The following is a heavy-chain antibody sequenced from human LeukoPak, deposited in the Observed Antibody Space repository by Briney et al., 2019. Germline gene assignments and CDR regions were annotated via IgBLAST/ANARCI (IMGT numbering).Heavy chain of an antibody. CDR3: ARVAAAGLPNGAFDI. D-gene: IGHD6-13*01. Sequence: ASVKVSCKASGYTFTGYYMHWVRQAPGQGLEWMGWINPNSGGTNYAQKFQGRVTMTRDTPISTAYMELSRLRSDDTAVYYCARVAAAGLPNGAFDIWGQGTMVTVSS. CDR1: GYTFTGYY. V-gene: IGHV1-2*02. CDR2: INPNSGGT. J-gene: IGHJ3*02.